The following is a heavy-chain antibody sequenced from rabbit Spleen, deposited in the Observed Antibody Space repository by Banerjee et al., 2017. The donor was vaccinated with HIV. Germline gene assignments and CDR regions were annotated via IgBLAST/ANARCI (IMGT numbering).Heavy chain of an antibody. D-gene: IGHD8-1*01. J-gene: IGHJ4*01. CDR1: GFSFSSRYY. V-gene: IGHV1S40*01. CDR2: VGSGATGNT. Sequence: QSLEESGGGLVQPEGSLALTCKASGFSFSSRYYMCWVRQAPGKGLEWIGCVGSGATGNTYYASWAKGRFTISKTTSTTLTLQMTSLTAADTATYFCARDAGSYDYIDGYFSLWGQGTLVTVS. CDR3: ARDAGSYDYIDGYFSL.